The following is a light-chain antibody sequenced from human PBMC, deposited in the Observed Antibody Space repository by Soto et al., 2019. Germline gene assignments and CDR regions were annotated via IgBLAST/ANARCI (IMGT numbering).Light chain of an antibody. CDR3: SSFDASNNLL. CDR2: EVS. Sequence: QSVLTQPPSASGSPGQSVTISCTGTSSDVGGYNYVSWYQQHPGKAPKFMIYEVSKRPSGVSDRFSGSKSGNTASLTVSGLQVEDEADYYCSSFDASNNLLFGGGTKLTVL. J-gene: IGLJ2*01. CDR1: SSDVGGYNY. V-gene: IGLV2-8*01.